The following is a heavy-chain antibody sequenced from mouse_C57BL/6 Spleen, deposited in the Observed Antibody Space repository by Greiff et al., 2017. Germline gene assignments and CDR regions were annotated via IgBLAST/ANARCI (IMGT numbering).Heavy chain of an antibody. CDR2: IRLKSDNYAT. J-gene: IGHJ2*01. CDR1: GFTFSNYW. V-gene: IGHV6-3*01. CDR3: TVWGY. Sequence: EVKVEESGGGLVQPGGSMKLSCVASGFTFSNYWMNWVRQSPEKGLEWVAQIRLKSDNYATHYAESVKGRLTSSRDDSKSSVYLHMDNLRAEDTGIYYCTVWGYWGQGTTLTVSS.